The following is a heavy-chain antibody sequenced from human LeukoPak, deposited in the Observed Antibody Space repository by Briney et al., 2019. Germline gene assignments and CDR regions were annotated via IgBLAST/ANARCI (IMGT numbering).Heavy chain of an antibody. Sequence: GGSLRLSCAASGFTFSSYALSWVRQAPGKGLEWVSAISGSGGSTYYADSVKGRFTISRDNSKNTLYLQMNSLRAEDTAVYYCAKDLGAPHRVYYMDVWGKGTTVTVSS. CDR2: ISGSGGST. D-gene: IGHD3-16*01. CDR1: GFTFSSYA. V-gene: IGHV3-23*01. J-gene: IGHJ6*03. CDR3: AKDLGAPHRVYYMDV.